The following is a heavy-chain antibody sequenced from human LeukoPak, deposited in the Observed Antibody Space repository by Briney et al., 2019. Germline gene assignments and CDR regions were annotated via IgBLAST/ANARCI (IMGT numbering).Heavy chain of an antibody. D-gene: IGHD6-13*01. J-gene: IGHJ4*02. CDR3: ARVGSSWPFDY. V-gene: IGHV4-59*01. Sequence: SETLSLTCTVSGGSISTYYWTWIRQPPGKGLEWIGYIYYRGSVNYNPSLKSRVTISVDTSKNQFSLNLTSVTAADTAVYYCARVGSSWPFDYWGQGTLVTVSS. CDR2: IYYRGSV. CDR1: GGSISTYY.